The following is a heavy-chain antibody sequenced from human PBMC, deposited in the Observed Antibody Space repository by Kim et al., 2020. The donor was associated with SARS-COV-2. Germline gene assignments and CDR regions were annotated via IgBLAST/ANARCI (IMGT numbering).Heavy chain of an antibody. CDR3: ARDRSYYDILTGYHLDY. Sequence: GGSLRLSCAASGFTFSSYGMHWVRQAPGKGLEWVAVIWYDGSNKYYADSVKGRFTISRDNSKNTLYLQMNSLRAEDTAVYYCARDRSYYDILTGYHLDYWGQGTLVTVSS. J-gene: IGHJ4*02. D-gene: IGHD3-9*01. V-gene: IGHV3-33*01. CDR2: IWYDGSNK. CDR1: GFTFSSYG.